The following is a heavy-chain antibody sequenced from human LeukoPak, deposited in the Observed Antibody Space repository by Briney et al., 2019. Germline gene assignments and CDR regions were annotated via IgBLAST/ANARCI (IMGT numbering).Heavy chain of an antibody. CDR3: ATEVAAAGMSYFDY. CDR2: MNPNSGNT. D-gene: IGHD6-13*01. Sequence: GASVKVSCKASGYTFTSYDINWVRQATGQGLEWMGWMNPNSGNTGYAQKFQGRVTTTRNTSISTAYMELSSLRSEDTAGYYCATEVAAAGMSYFDYWGQGTLVTVSS. V-gene: IGHV1-8*01. J-gene: IGHJ4*02. CDR1: GYTFTSYD.